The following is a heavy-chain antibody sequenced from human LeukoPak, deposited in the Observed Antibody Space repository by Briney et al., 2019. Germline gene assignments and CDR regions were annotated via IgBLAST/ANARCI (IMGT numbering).Heavy chain of an antibody. V-gene: IGHV3-23*01. J-gene: IGHJ4*02. CDR3: VKDFVVVPGLVNYFDY. CDR2: IGGSIGST. Sequence: GGSLRLSCAASGFSFSNYAMSWVRQGPGKGLEWVLAIGGSIGSTFYTDSVKGRFTISRDNSKNTLSLQMNSLRVEDTAVYYCVKDFVVVPGLVNYFDYWGQGTLVTVSS. CDR1: GFSFSNYA. D-gene: IGHD2-2*01.